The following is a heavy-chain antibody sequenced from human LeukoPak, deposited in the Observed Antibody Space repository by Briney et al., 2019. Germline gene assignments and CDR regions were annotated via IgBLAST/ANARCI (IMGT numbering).Heavy chain of an antibody. Sequence: SETLSLTCTVFGGSISSYYWSWIRQPPGKGLEWIGYIYTSGSTNYNPSLKSRVTMSVDTSKNQFSLKLSSVTAADTAVYYCARGFDSSGYYQYWGQGTLVTVSS. D-gene: IGHD3-22*01. CDR3: ARGFDSSGYYQY. CDR2: IYTSGST. CDR1: GGSISSYY. J-gene: IGHJ4*02. V-gene: IGHV4-4*09.